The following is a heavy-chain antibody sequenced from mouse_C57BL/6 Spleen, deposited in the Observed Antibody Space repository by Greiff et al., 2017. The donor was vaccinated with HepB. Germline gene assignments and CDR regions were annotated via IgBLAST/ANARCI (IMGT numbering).Heavy chain of an antibody. J-gene: IGHJ3*01. V-gene: IGHV1-55*01. Sequence: VQLQQPGAELVKPGASVKMSCKASGYTFTSYWITWVKQRPGQGLEWIGDIYPGSGNTNYNEKFKSKATLTVDTSSSTAYMQLSSLTSEDSAVYYCARPYYYGSSPWFAYWGQGTLVTVSA. CDR1: GYTFTSYW. CDR3: ARPYYYGSSPWFAY. CDR2: IYPGSGNT. D-gene: IGHD1-1*01.